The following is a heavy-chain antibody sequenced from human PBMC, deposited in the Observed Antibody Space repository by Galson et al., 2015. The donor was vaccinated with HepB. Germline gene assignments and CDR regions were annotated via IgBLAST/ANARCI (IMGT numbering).Heavy chain of an antibody. D-gene: IGHD6-25*01. CDR1: GFTFGDYG. V-gene: IGHV3-49*03. Sequence: SLRLSCAASGFTFGDYGMSWFRQAPGKGLEWVGFIGSKTYGGTTEYAASVKGRFTISRDDSKNIAYLQMNSLKTEDTAVYYGTRAELPSGPYSSYYSDFWGQGILVTVSS. CDR3: TRAELPSGPYSSYYSDF. CDR2: IGSKTYGGTT. J-gene: IGHJ4*02.